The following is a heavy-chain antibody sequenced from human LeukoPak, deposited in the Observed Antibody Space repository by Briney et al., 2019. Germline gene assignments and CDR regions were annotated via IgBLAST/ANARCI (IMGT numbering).Heavy chain of an antibody. J-gene: IGHJ3*01. CDR3: ARGSGTFREAFDV. D-gene: IGHD1-26*01. V-gene: IGHV3-20*04. CDR1: GFTFSSYW. CDR2: ISWNGGST. Sequence: PGGSLRLSCAASGFTFSSYWMHWVRRAPGKGLEWVSDISWNGGSTGYADSVKGRFTISRDNAKNSLYLQMNSLRAEDTALYYCARGSGTFREAFDVWGQGTMVTVSS.